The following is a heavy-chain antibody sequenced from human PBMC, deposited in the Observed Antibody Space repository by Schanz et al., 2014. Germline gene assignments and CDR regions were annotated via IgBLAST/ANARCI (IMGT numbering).Heavy chain of an antibody. CDR3: AKDQGSYGSGSYSCFDY. CDR2: ISGSGAST. V-gene: IGHV3-23*04. J-gene: IGHJ4*02. Sequence: EVQLVESGGGVVRPGGSLRLSCAASGFGFDDYAMSWVRQASGKGLEWVSAISGSGASTYYADSVKGRFTISRDNSKNTLYLQMNSLRAEDTAVYYCAKDQGSYGSGSYSCFDYWGLGTLVTVSS. D-gene: IGHD3-10*01. CDR1: GFGFDDYA.